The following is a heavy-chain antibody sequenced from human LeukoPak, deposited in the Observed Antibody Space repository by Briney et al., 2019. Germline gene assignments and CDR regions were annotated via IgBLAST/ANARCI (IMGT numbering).Heavy chain of an antibody. D-gene: IGHD5-12*01. CDR1: GFTFSSYE. CDR2: ISSNGGST. CDR3: ANLNSGYATDF. V-gene: IGHV3-64D*09. J-gene: IGHJ4*02. Sequence: GGSLRLSCAASGFTFSSYEMNWVRQAPGKGLEYVSAISSNGGSTYYADSVKGRFTISRDNSKNTLYLQMSSLRAEDTAVYYCANLNSGYATDFWGQGTLVTVSS.